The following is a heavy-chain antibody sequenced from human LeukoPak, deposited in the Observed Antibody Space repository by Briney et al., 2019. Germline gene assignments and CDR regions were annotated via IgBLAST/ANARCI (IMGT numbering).Heavy chain of an antibody. J-gene: IGHJ4*02. CDR3: ARDPLGVVVVAATFDY. Sequence: GASVKVSCKTSGYTFTGYYMHWVRQAPAQGLDWMGWINPNSGGTNYAQQFQGRVNITRNTSISTAYMELSRLRSDDTAVYYCARDPLGVVVVAATFDYWGQGTLVTVSS. CDR2: INPNSGGT. V-gene: IGHV1-2*02. CDR1: GYTFTGYY. D-gene: IGHD2-15*01.